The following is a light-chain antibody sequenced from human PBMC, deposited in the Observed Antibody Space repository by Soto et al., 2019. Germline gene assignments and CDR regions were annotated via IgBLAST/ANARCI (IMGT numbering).Light chain of an antibody. V-gene: IGKV3-15*01. CDR1: QSVASN. CDR3: QHYNNWPIT. CDR2: GTS. Sequence: EIVLTQSPASLSVSPGESVTLSCLASQSVASNLAWYQQKPGQAPRLLIYGTSTRATGVPDRFSGSGSGTDFTLTISSLQAADFAVYHCQHYNNWPITFGQGTRLEI. J-gene: IGKJ5*01.